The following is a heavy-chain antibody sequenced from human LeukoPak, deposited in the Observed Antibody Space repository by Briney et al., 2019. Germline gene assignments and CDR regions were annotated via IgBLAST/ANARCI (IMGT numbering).Heavy chain of an antibody. D-gene: IGHD6-6*01. CDR3: AKYGVAARCVDY. V-gene: IGHV3-66*01. J-gene: IGHJ4*02. CDR2: IYTGGST. Sequence: GGSLRLSCAASGFTVRRNYMSWVRQAPGRGLEWVSVIYTGGSTYYADSVKGRFTISRDNSNNILHLQTNSLRVEDTAVYYCAKYGVAARCVDYWGQGTLVTVSS. CDR1: GFTVRRNY.